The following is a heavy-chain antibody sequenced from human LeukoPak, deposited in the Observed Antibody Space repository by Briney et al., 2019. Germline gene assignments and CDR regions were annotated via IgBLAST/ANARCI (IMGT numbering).Heavy chain of an antibody. CDR1: GFTFSTSS. Sequence: PGGSQRLSCAASGFTFSTSSMDWVRQAPGEGLVWVSRTNDDGTITTYADSVKGRFTIFRDNAKNTLYLQMNTLRAEDTAVYYCARALGSPLDYWGQGTLVTVSS. V-gene: IGHV3-74*01. J-gene: IGHJ4*02. CDR3: ARALGSPLDY. CDR2: TNDDGTIT. D-gene: IGHD1-26*01.